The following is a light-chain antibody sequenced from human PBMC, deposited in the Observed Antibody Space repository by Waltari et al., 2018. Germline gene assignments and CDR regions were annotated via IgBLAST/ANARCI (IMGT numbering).Light chain of an antibody. Sequence: SYVLTQPPSVSVAPGETSRITCGGDNIGGYSVHWYQQKPGQAPVLVLYYDNDRPSGIPVRFSGSNFGNTATLTISRVEAGDEADYYFQVSDSTTDLVIFGGGTKLTVL. CDR1: NIGGYS. CDR3: QVSDSTTDLVI. J-gene: IGLJ2*01. V-gene: IGLV3-21*04. CDR2: YDN.